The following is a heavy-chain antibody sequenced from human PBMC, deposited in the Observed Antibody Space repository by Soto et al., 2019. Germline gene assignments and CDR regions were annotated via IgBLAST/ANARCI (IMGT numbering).Heavy chain of an antibody. CDR2: IYYSGST. CDR3: ARGRKYYYDSSGYRPVGYFDY. J-gene: IGHJ4*02. CDR1: GGSISSGGYY. V-gene: IGHV4-31*03. Sequence: PSETLSLTCTVSGGSISSGGYYWSWIRQHPGKGLEWIGYIYYSGSTYYNPSLKSRVTISVDTSKNQFSLKLSSVTAADTAVYYFARGRKYYYDSSGYRPVGYFDYWGQGTLVTVSS. D-gene: IGHD3-22*01.